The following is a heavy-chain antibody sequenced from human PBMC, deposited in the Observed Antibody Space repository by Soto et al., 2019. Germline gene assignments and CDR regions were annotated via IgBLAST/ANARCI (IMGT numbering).Heavy chain of an antibody. J-gene: IGHJ4*02. Sequence: SVKVSCKASGGTFSSYAISWVLQAPGQGLEWMGGIIPIFGTANYAQKFQGRVTITADKSTSTAYMELSSLRSEDTAVYYCARVGGYYDSSGYSYGEFDYWGQGNLVTVSS. D-gene: IGHD3-22*01. CDR1: GGTFSSYA. CDR3: ARVGGYYDSSGYSYGEFDY. CDR2: IIPIFGTA. V-gene: IGHV1-69*06.